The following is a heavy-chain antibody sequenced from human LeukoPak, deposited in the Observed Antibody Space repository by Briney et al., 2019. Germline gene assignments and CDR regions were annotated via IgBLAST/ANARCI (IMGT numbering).Heavy chain of an antibody. CDR1: GFTFSTYW. J-gene: IGHJ3*01. Sequence: AGGSLRLSCAASGFTFSTYWMSWVRQAPGKGLEWVANIKQDGSEKYYADSVKGRFTVSRDTAKNSLYLQMNSLRPQDTGVYYCARLPSSSWFREGAFDVWGHGTMVAVSS. CDR2: IKQDGSEK. CDR3: ARLPSSSWFREGAFDV. V-gene: IGHV3-7*01. D-gene: IGHD6-13*01.